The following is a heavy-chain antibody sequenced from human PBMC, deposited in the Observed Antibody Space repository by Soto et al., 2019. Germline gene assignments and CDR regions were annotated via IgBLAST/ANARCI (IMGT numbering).Heavy chain of an antibody. CDR3: ARDRGRGGSYWRFFDY. CDR1: GFTFSSYA. CDR2: ISYDGSNK. Sequence: GGSLRLSCAASGFTFSSYAMHWVRQAPGKGLEWVAVISYDGSNKYYADSVKGRFTISRDNSKNTLYLQMNSLRAEDTAVYYCARDRGRGGSYWRFFDYWGQGTLVTVSS. D-gene: IGHD1-26*01. V-gene: IGHV3-30-3*01. J-gene: IGHJ4*02.